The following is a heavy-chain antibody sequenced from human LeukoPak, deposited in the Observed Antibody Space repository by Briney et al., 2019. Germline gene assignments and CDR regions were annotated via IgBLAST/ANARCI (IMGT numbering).Heavy chain of an antibody. D-gene: IGHD1-26*01. CDR3: ARAQVGYNWFDP. CDR2: ISSSSSYI. J-gene: IGHJ5*02. V-gene: IGHV3-21*01. Sequence: GGSLRLSCAASGFTFSSYSMNWVRQAPGKGLEWVSSISSSSSYIYYADSVKGRFTISRDNAKNSLYLQMDSLRAEDTAVYYCARAQVGYNWFDPWGQGTLVTVSS. CDR1: GFTFSSYS.